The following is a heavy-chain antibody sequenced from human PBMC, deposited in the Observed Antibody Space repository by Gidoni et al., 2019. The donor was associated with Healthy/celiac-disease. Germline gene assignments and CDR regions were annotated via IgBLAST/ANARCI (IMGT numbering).Heavy chain of an antibody. CDR1: GYTLTELS. Sequence: SCKVSGYTLTELSMHWVRQAPGKGLEWMGGFDPEDGETIYAQKFQGRVTMTEDTSTDTAYMELSSLRSEDTAVYYCATSTFEYSSSQRFDYWGQGTLVTVSS. CDR2: FDPEDGET. CDR3: ATSTFEYSSSQRFDY. D-gene: IGHD6-6*01. V-gene: IGHV1-24*01. J-gene: IGHJ4*02.